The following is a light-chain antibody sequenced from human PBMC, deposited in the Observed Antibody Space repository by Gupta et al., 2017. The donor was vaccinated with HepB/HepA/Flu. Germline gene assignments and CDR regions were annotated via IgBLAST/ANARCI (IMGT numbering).Light chain of an antibody. Sequence: ECVLTLPPASLSLSPGGTATLSCMASQSVSSSLAWYQQKPGQAPRLLIYGASNRATGIPARFSGSGSGTDFTLTISSLQPEDFAVYYCQQHCNSPPTFGQGTKVEIK. CDR2: GAS. V-gene: IGKV3-11*01. J-gene: IGKJ1*01. CDR3: QQHCNSPPT. CDR1: QSVSSS.